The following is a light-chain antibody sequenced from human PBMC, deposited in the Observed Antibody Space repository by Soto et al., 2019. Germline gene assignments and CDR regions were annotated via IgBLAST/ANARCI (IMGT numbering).Light chain of an antibody. CDR2: DAS. CDR3: QQRSDWPST. J-gene: IGKJ4*01. CDR1: QSVSSY. Sequence: EIVLTQSPATLSLSPGERATLSCRASQSVSSYLVWYQQKPGQVPRLLIYDASNRATGIPARFGGSGSGTDFTLTISSLEPEDSAVHYCQQRSDWPSTFGGGTKVEIK. V-gene: IGKV3-11*01.